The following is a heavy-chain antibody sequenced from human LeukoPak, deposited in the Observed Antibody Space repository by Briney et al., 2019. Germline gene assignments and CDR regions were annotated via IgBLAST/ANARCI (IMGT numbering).Heavy chain of an antibody. CDR1: GGTFSSYA. J-gene: IGHJ4*02. D-gene: IGHD6-19*01. CDR2: IITILGIA. CDR3: ARGGAVAGQDFDY. Sequence: ASVKLSCKASGGTFSSYAISWVRQAPGQGLEWMGRIITILGIANYAQKFQGRVTITADKSTSTAYMELSSLRSEDTAVYYCARGGAVAGQDFDYWGQGTLVTVSS. V-gene: IGHV1-69*04.